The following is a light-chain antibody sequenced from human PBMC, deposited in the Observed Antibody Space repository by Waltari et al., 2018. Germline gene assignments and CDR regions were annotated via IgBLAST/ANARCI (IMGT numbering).Light chain of an antibody. V-gene: IGKV1-5*01. CDR1: ENIDNW. CDR2: YAS. Sequence: DIKITQSPSTLSASVGDRVTITCRVGENIDNWLALYQQRPGEAPNILIVYASILEKGVPSRFSGSGSGTEFTLTISSLQPDDFATYYCQHYSASSFTFGGGTKLEIK. J-gene: IGKJ4*01. CDR3: QHYSASSFT.